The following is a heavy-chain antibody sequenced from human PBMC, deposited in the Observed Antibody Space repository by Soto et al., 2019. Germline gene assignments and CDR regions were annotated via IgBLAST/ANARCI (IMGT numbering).Heavy chain of an antibody. CDR3: AKDGQQLVHWYFDL. CDR2: ISGSGGST. D-gene: IGHD6-13*01. CDR1: GFTFSSYA. V-gene: IGHV3-23*01. J-gene: IGHJ2*01. Sequence: GESLKISCAASGFTFSSYAMSWVRQAPGKGLEWVSAISGSGGSTYYADSVKGRFTISRDNSKNTLYLQMNSLRAEDTAVYYCAKDGQQLVHWYFDLWGRGTLVTVSS.